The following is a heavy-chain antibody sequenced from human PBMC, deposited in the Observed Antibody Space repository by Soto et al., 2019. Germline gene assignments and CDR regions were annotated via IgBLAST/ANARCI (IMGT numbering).Heavy chain of an antibody. D-gene: IGHD5-18*01. Sequence: SETLSLTCTVSGGSISSYYWSWIRQPPGKGLEWIGYIYYSGSTNYNPSLKSRVTISVDTSKNQFSLKLSSVTAADTAVYYCAGTYSYGSLARRDYYYYGMDVWGQGTTVTVSS. J-gene: IGHJ6*02. CDR2: IYYSGST. CDR3: AGTYSYGSLARRDYYYYGMDV. V-gene: IGHV4-59*01. CDR1: GGSISSYY.